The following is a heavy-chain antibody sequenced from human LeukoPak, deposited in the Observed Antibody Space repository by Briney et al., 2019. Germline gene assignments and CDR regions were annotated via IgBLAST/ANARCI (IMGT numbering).Heavy chain of an antibody. Sequence: GGPLNLSCAASGFTFASYTMVGFGQAPGRGWGGVSPITTSDGNTYYADSVKGRFTVSRDNSKNTLFLQMNSLRAEDTAVYYCAKDGGLWVSAHWGDSWGRGTLVTVSS. CDR2: ITTSDGNT. CDR3: AKDGGLWVSAHWGDS. D-gene: IGHD7-27*01. CDR1: GFTFASYT. V-gene: IGHV3-23*01. J-gene: IGHJ4*02.